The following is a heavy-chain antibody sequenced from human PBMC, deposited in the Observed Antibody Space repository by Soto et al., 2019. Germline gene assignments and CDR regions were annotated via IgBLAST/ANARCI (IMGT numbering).Heavy chain of an antibody. J-gene: IGHJ3*02. Sequence: QLQLQESGSGLVKPSQTLSLTCAVSGGSISSGGYSGSWMRQPPGKGLEWIGYIYHSGSTYYNPSLKSRATISVDRSKNQFSLKLSSVAAADTAVYYCARGGMKGAFDIWGQGTMVTVSS. CDR2: IYHSGST. CDR3: ARGGMKGAFDI. V-gene: IGHV4-30-2*01. CDR1: GGSISSGGYS.